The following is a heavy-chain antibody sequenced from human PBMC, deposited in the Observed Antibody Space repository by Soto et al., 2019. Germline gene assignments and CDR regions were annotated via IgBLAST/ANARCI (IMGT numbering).Heavy chain of an antibody. CDR2: IYYSGST. Sequence: QLQLQESGPGLVKPSETLSLTCTVSGGSISSSSYYWGWIRQPPGKGLEWIGSIYYSGSTYYNPSLKSRVTISVDTSKNQFSLKLSSVTAADTAVYYCARREDESAFGIWGQGTMVTVSS. J-gene: IGHJ3*02. CDR3: ARREDESAFGI. CDR1: GGSISSSSYY. V-gene: IGHV4-39*01.